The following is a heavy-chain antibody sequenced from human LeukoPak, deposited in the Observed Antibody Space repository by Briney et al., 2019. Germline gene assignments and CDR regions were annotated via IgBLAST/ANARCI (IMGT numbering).Heavy chain of an antibody. J-gene: IGHJ4*02. Sequence: GGSLRLSCAASGFTFSTYAMHWVRQTPGKGLDWVAVVSFHGTDKFYADSVKGRFTISRDNSKNTLYLQMNSLIPEDTAVYYCARAVPSRQAIDYWGQGTLVTVSS. CDR1: GFTFSTYA. V-gene: IGHV3-30*04. CDR2: VSFHGTDK. CDR3: ARAVPSRQAIDY.